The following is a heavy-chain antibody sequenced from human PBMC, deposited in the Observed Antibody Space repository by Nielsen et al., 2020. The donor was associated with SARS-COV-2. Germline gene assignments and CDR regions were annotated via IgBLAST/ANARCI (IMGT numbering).Heavy chain of an antibody. CDR3: ARTDYYYYGMDV. CDR2: IYSGGSST. V-gene: IGHV3-23*03. Sequence: GESLKISCAASGFTFSSYAMSWVRQAPGKGLEWVSVIYSGGSSTYYADSVKGRFTISRDNSKNTLYLQMNSLRAEDTAVYYCARTDYYYYGMDVWGQGTTVTVSS. CDR1: GFTFSSYA. J-gene: IGHJ6*02.